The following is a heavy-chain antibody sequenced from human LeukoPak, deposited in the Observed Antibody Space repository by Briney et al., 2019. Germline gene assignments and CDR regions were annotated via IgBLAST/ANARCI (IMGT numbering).Heavy chain of an antibody. J-gene: IGHJ4*02. CDR3: AREDYGGKVYY. CDR1: GGSISAYS. Sequence: PSETLSLTCTVSGGSISAYSWSWIRQPPGKGLEWIGYISYSGSTNYNPSLKSRVTISVDTSKNQFSLKLSSVTAADTAVYYCAREDYGGKVYYWGQGTLVTVSS. V-gene: IGHV4-59*01. CDR2: ISYSGST. D-gene: IGHD4-23*01.